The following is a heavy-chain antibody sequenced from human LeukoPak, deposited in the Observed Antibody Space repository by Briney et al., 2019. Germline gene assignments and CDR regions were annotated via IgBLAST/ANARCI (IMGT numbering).Heavy chain of an antibody. V-gene: IGHV4-59*01. CDR2: IYYSGST. CDR1: VGSISSSY. Sequence: SETLSLTRTVSVGSISSSYWSWIRQPPGKGLDWIGYIYYSGSTSYNPSLQSRVTISVDTSKNQFSLKLSSVTAADTAVYYCARGVEMATIVFVYWGQGTLVTVSS. J-gene: IGHJ4*02. D-gene: IGHD5-24*01. CDR3: ARGVEMATIVFVY.